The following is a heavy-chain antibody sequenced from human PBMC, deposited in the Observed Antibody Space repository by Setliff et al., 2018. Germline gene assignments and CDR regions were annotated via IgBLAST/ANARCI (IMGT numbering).Heavy chain of an antibody. D-gene: IGHD2-21*02. J-gene: IGHJ3*01. CDR3: ARDWFCSGGDCSDVFDF. CDR2: ISTDDGDT. V-gene: IGHV1-18*01. Sequence: ASVKVSCKASGYTFTTHGISWVRQAPGQGLEWMGWISTDDGDTNFAQKFQGRVTLTTDTSTGTAYMELRSLTFDDTAVYYCARDWFCSGGDCSDVFDFWGQGTRVTVS. CDR1: GYTFTTHG.